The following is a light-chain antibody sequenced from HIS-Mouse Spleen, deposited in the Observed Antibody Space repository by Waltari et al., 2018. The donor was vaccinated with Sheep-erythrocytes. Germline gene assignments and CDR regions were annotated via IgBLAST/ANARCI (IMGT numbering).Light chain of an antibody. J-gene: IGLJ2*01. CDR2: SNN. CDR1: SSHGGRNP. CDR3: AAWDDSLNGVV. V-gene: IGLV1-44*01. Sequence: SVLTPPPSPSQTPRQGGTRPCCWNSSHGGRNPVHWSQQTPGTAPKLLIYSNNQRPSGVPDRFSGSKSGTSASLAISGLQSEDEADYYCAAWDDSLNGVVFGGGTKLTVL.